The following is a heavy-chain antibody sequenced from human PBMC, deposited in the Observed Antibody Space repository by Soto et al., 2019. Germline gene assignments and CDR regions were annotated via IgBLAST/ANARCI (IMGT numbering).Heavy chain of an antibody. CDR3: AKTSIVGGGGFFDY. CDR1: GFTFDDYT. J-gene: IGHJ4*02. D-gene: IGHD1-26*01. V-gene: IGHV3-43*01. Sequence: GGSLRLSCAASGFTFDDYTMHWVRQAPGKGLEWVSLISWDGGSTYYADSVKGRFTISRDNSKNSLYLQMNSLRTEDTALYYCAKTSIVGGGGFFDYWGQGTLVTVSS. CDR2: ISWDGGST.